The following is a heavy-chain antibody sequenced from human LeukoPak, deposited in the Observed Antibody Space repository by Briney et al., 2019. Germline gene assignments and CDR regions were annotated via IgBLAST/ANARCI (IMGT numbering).Heavy chain of an antibody. CDR2: IYYSGSA. V-gene: IGHV4-31*02. CDR3: AREDYGDYWFDP. J-gene: IGHJ5*02. D-gene: IGHD4-17*01. Sequence: WIGYIYYSGSAYYNPSLKSRVTISVDTSKNQFSLKLSSVTAADTAVYYCAREDYGDYWFDPWGQGTLVTVSS.